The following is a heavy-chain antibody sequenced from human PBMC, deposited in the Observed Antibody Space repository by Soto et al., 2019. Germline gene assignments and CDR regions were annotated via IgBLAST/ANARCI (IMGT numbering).Heavy chain of an antibody. CDR3: ARGPLVVLNYFES. CDR2: IFPLTDIP. Sequence: SVKGSCKASGGTFRNYPINWVRQAPGQGLEWMGSIFPLTDIPDYAQNFQARLTISADKSTSTAYMELSSLTSDDTAMYFCARGPLVVLNYFESWGQGTLVTVSS. J-gene: IGHJ4*02. V-gene: IGHV1-69*04. CDR1: GGTFRNYP.